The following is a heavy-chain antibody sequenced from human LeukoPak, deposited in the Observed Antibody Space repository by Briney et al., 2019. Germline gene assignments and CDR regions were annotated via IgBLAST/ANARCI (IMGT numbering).Heavy chain of an antibody. Sequence: GSSVKVSCKASGGTFSSYAISWVRQAPGQGLEWMGGIIPIFGTANYAQKFQGRVTITTDESTSTAYMELSSLRSEDTAVYYCARPYGGQGRGYFDYWGQGTLVTVSS. D-gene: IGHD4/OR15-4a*01. CDR3: ARPYGGQGRGYFDY. J-gene: IGHJ4*02. CDR1: GGTFSSYA. V-gene: IGHV1-69*05. CDR2: IIPIFGTA.